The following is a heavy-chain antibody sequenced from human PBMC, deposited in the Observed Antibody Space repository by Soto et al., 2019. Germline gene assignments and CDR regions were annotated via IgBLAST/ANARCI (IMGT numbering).Heavy chain of an antibody. CDR3: ARTSYDYIWGSYRLDAFDI. D-gene: IGHD3-16*02. CDR2: ISSSRSTI. J-gene: IGHJ3*02. CDR1: GITSSSCS. V-gene: IGHV3-48*01. Sequence: GVPLSLPRAHSGITSSSCSRNWVRDAPGKGLEWFSYISSSRSTIYYADSVKGRFTISRDNAKTSLYLQMNSLRAEDTAVYYCARTSYDYIWGSYRLDAFDIWGQGTMVTVSS.